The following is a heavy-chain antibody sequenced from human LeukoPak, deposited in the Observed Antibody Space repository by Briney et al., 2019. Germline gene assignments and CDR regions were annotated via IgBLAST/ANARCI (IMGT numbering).Heavy chain of an antibody. CDR1: GFIFSHYG. CDR3: AKDRITMVRGVTYGMDV. V-gene: IGHV3-30*02. CDR2: IQNDASTE. Sequence: GGSLRLSCAASGFIFSHYGMHWVRQAPGKGLEWVAVIQNDASTENFADSVKGRFTISRDNSKNTLYLQMDSLRAEDTAVYYCAKDRITMVRGVTYGMDVWGQGTTVTVSS. D-gene: IGHD3-10*01. J-gene: IGHJ6*02.